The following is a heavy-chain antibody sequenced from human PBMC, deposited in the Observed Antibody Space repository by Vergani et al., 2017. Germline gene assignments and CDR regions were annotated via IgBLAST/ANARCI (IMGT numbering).Heavy chain of an antibody. CDR2: FDPEDGET. V-gene: IGHV1-24*01. J-gene: IGHJ4*02. D-gene: IGHD1-14*01. CDR3: ARGAYNGDY. CDR1: GYTLTELS. Sequence: QVQLVQSGAEVKKPGASVKVSCKVSGYTLTELSMHWVRQAPGKGLEWMGGFDPEDGETIYAQKFQGRVTMTTDTSTSTAYMELRSLRSDDTAVYYCARGAYNGDYWGQGTLVTVSS.